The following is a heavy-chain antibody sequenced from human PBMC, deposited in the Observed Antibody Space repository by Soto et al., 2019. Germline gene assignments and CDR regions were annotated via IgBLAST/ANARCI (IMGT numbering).Heavy chain of an antibody. CDR1: GFSLSSTRMA. V-gene: IGHV2-5*02. J-gene: IGHJ4*02. CDR3: AHIVVAGLGYYFDY. Sequence: QITLKESGPPLVKPTQTLTLTCTFSGFSLSSTRMAVGWIRQPPGKALEWLALIYWDDDKRYNPFLKSRLTITKDTSKNQVVLTMSNMDPVDTARYYCAHIVVAGLGYYFDYWGQGTLVTVSS. CDR2: IYWDDDK. D-gene: IGHD6-19*01.